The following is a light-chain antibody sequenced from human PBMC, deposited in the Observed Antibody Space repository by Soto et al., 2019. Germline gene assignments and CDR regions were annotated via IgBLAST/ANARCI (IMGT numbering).Light chain of an antibody. J-gene: IGKJ2*01. CDR2: WAS. CDR1: QSILYSSNNKDF. Sequence: DILMTQSPDSLAVSLGERATINCTSSQSILYSSNNKDFLAWYQQKPGQPPKLLIHWASSREFGVPDRFSGSGSGTGFTLTISRLQAEDLAVYFCQQYFSFPYTFGQGTKLEIK. V-gene: IGKV4-1*01. CDR3: QQYFSFPYT.